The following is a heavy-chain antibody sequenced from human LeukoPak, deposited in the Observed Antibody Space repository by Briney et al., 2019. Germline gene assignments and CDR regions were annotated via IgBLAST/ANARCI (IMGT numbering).Heavy chain of an antibody. D-gene: IGHD3-22*01. Sequence: ASVKVSCKASGYTFTGNYMHWVRQAPGQGLEWMGWINPSSGGTNYAQKFQGRVTMTRDTSIGTAYTELNRLRSDDTAVYYCARVKTMIVVVRLFDYWGQGTLVTVSS. V-gene: IGHV1-2*02. CDR1: GYTFTGNY. CDR3: ARVKTMIVVVRLFDY. CDR2: INPSSGGT. J-gene: IGHJ4*02.